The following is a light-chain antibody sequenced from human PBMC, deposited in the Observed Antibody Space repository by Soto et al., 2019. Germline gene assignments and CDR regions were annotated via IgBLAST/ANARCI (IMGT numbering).Light chain of an antibody. CDR3: QQYCSSPQFT. CDR2: GAS. J-gene: IGKJ3*01. Sequence: EIVLTQSPGTLSLSPGERATLSCRASQSVSSSYLAWYQQKPGQAPRLLIYGASSRATVIPDRFSGSGSGTDFNLTISRLEPEDFAVYYCQQYCSSPQFTFGPGTKVDIK. V-gene: IGKV3-20*01. CDR1: QSVSSSY.